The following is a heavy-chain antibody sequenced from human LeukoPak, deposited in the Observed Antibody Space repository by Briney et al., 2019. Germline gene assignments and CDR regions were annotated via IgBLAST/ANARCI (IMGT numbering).Heavy chain of an antibody. Sequence: SVKVSCKASGYTFTSSAMNWVRQAPGQGLEWMGGIIPIFGTANYAQNFQGRVTITADESTTTAYLELSGLRSEDTAVYYCARSGEMATAHWFFDLWGRGTLVTVSS. J-gene: IGHJ2*01. CDR2: IIPIFGTA. V-gene: IGHV1-69*13. D-gene: IGHD5-24*01. CDR3: ARSGEMATAHWFFDL. CDR1: GYTFTSSA.